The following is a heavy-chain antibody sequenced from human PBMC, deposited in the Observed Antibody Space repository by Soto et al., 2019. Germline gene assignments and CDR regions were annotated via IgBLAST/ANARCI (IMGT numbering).Heavy chain of an antibody. CDR2: IWYDGSNK. D-gene: IGHD4-17*01. CDR1: GFTFSSYG. Sequence: QVQLVESGGGVVQPGRSLRLSCAASGFTFSSYGMHWVRQAPGKGLEWVAVIWYDGSNKYYADSVKGRFTISRDNSKNTLYLQMNSLRAEDTAVYYCARVPYGDLYYYGMDVWGQGTTVTVSS. CDR3: ARVPYGDLYYYGMDV. V-gene: IGHV3-33*01. J-gene: IGHJ6*02.